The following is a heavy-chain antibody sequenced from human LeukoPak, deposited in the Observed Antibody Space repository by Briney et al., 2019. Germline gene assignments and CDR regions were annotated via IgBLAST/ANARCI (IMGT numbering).Heavy chain of an antibody. CDR3: ARQRSSSWYDNDY. J-gene: IGHJ4*02. CDR2: IYPGDSDT. V-gene: IGHV5-51*01. CDR1: GYSFTSYW. Sequence: GESLKISCKGSGYSFTSYWIGWVRQMPGKGLEWMGIIYPGDSDTRYSPSVQGQVTISADKSISTAYLQWSSLKASDTAMYYCARQRSSSWYDNDYWGQGTLVTVSS. D-gene: IGHD6-13*01.